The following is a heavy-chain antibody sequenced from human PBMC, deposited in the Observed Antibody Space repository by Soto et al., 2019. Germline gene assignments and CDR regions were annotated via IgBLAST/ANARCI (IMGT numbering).Heavy chain of an antibody. D-gene: IGHD3-16*01. CDR1: GYTFTTYG. V-gene: IGHV1-18*01. Sequence: QVQPVKSGGEVKKPGASVKVSCKTSGYTFTTYGISWVRQAPGQGLEWVGWISAYSGKTHYAQKFQGKVTMTTDTSTNTAYLELRSLRSDDTAVYYCATDPYLGDHQYWGQGTLVTVSS. CDR3: ATDPYLGDHQY. CDR2: ISAYSGKT. J-gene: IGHJ4*02.